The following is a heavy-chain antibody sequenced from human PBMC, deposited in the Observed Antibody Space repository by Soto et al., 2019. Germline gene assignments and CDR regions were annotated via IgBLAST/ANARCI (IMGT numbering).Heavy chain of an antibody. CDR3: ASHYASGRNDNWFDP. CDR1: GYTFTSYA. D-gene: IGHD3-10*01. J-gene: IGHJ5*02. V-gene: IGHV1-3*01. CDR2: INAGNGNT. Sequence: ASVKVSCKASGYTFTSYAMHWVRQAPGQRLEWMGWINAGNGNTKYSQKFQGRVTITRDTSASTAYMELSSLKPEDTAVYYCASHYASGRNDNWFDPWGQGTLVTVSS.